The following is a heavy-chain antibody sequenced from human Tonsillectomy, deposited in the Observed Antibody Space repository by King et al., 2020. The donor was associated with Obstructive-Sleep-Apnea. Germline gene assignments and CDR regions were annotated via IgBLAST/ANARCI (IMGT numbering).Heavy chain of an antibody. CDR2: INPSGGST. Sequence: QLVQSGAEVKKPGASVKVSCKASGYTFTIYYIHWLRQAPGQGLEWMGIINPSGGSTSYAQKFQGRVTMTRDTSTSTVYMELSSLRSEDTAVYYCARGPSYDADYPYYFDYWGQGTLVTVSS. CDR1: GYTFTIYY. V-gene: IGHV1-46*01. D-gene: IGHD4-17*01. CDR3: ARGPSYDADYPYYFDY. J-gene: IGHJ4*02.